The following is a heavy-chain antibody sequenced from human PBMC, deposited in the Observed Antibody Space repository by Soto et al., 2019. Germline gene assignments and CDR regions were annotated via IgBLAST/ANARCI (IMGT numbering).Heavy chain of an antibody. Sequence: PGGSLRLSCAASGFTFSSYAMSWVRQAPGKGLEWVSAISGSGGSTYYADSVKGRFTISRDNSKNTLYLQMNSLRAEDTAVYYCAKEGPYYDYVWGRYRRHYYYYYYGMDVWGHGTTVTVSS. J-gene: IGHJ6*02. CDR3: AKEGPYYDYVWGRYRRHYYYYYYGMDV. D-gene: IGHD3-16*02. CDR1: GFTFSSYA. CDR2: ISGSGGST. V-gene: IGHV3-23*01.